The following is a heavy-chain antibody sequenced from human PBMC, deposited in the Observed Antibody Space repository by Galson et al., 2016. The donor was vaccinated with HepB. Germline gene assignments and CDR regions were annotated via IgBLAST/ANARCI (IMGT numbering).Heavy chain of an antibody. D-gene: IGHD3/OR15-3a*01. CDR3: AHRLILVGGLVNAVDV. J-gene: IGHJ3*01. V-gene: IGHV2-5*02. CDR1: GFSLTTPGVG. CDR2: IYWDDDT. Sequence: PALVKPTQTLTLTCTFSGFSLTTPGVGVGWIRQPPGKALEWLAVIYWDDDTYYSPSLESRLTITKDSSKNQVVLTMTNMDPVDTGTYFCAHRLILVGGLVNAVDVWGQGAKFTVSS.